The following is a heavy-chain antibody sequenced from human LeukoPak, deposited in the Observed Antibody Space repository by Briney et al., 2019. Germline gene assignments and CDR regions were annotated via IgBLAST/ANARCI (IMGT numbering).Heavy chain of an antibody. V-gene: IGHV3-33*06. Sequence: GGSLRLSCAASGFTFSSYGMHWVRQAPGKGLEWVAVIWYDGSNKYYADSVKGRFTISRDNSKNTLYLQMNSLRAEDTAVYYCAKHAPHGPSIAARIDYWGQGTLVTVSS. CDR1: GFTFSSYG. CDR3: AKHAPHGPSIAARIDY. D-gene: IGHD6-6*01. J-gene: IGHJ4*02. CDR2: IWYDGSNK.